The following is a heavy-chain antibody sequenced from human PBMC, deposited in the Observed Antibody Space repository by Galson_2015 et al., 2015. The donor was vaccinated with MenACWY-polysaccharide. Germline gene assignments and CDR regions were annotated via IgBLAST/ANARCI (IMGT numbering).Heavy chain of an antibody. V-gene: IGHV2-5*02. D-gene: IGHD2-8*01. J-gene: IGHJ4*02. CDR2: IYRDDEK. CDR3: AHSRYSTTGVYYRGIADY. Sequence: PALVKPTQTLTLTCTFSGFSLSTTEVGVGWIRQSPGKALEWLAVIYRDDEKRYSPSLKTRLAITKDTSRSQVVLTMTNMDPVDTGTYYCAHSRYSTTGVYYRGIADYWGQGTLVTVSS. CDR1: GFSLSTTEVG.